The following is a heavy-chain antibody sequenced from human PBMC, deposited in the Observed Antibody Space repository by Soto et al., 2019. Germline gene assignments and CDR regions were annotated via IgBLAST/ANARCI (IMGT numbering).Heavy chain of an antibody. J-gene: IGHJ4*02. CDR1: GGTFSSYT. V-gene: IGHV1-69*02. Sequence: QVQLVQSGAEVKKPGSSVKVSCKASGGTFSSYTISWVRQAPGQGLEWMGRIIPILGIANYAQKFQGRVTITADKSTSTAYMELSSLRSEDTAVYYCARGFGGPPADYWGQGTLVTVSS. D-gene: IGHD3-10*01. CDR3: ARGFGGPPADY. CDR2: IIPILGIA.